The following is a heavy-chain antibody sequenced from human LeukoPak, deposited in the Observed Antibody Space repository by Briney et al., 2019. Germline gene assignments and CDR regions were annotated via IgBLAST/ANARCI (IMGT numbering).Heavy chain of an antibody. CDR2: INPNTGGT. CDR3: ARDHLRGESTGGYHFDY. J-gene: IGHJ4*02. CDR1: GYTFTGYY. D-gene: IGHD3-16*02. Sequence: GTSVKVSCKASGYTFTGYYMHWVRQAPGQGLEWMGRINPNTGGTNYAQKFQGRVTMTRDTSISTAYMELSRLRSGDTAVFYCARDHLRGESTGGYHFDYWGQGTLVTVSS. V-gene: IGHV1-2*06.